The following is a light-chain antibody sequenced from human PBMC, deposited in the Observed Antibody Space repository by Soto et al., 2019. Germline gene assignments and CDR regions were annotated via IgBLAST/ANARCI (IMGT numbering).Light chain of an antibody. CDR1: LTVRRN. CDR3: QLYMNWPPWT. Sequence: TVMTPSPGTLSVAPGERATLSCSARLTVRRNLAWYQQKPGPAPRLLIYGASNRANGSQDRFSGSGAGTEFTLTISSLQTETSANYYCQLYMNWPPWTFGHGT. CDR2: GAS. V-gene: IGKV3-15*01. J-gene: IGKJ1*01.